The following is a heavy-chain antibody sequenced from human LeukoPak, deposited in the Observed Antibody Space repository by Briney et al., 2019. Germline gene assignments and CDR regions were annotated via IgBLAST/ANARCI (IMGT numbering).Heavy chain of an antibody. V-gene: IGHV1-2*02. CDR3: AREGGSYGSYYFDH. CDR2: INPNSGGT. J-gene: IGHJ4*02. D-gene: IGHD5-18*01. CDR1: GYTFTGYY. Sequence: ASVKVSCKASGYTFTGYYMHWVRQAPGQGLEWMGWINPNSGGTNYAQKFQGRVTMTRDTSISTAYMELSRLRSDDTAVYYCAREGGSYGSYYFDHWGQGTLVTVSS.